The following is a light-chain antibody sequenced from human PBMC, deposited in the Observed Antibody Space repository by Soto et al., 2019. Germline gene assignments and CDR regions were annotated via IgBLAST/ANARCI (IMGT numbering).Light chain of an antibody. V-gene: IGKV1-5*03. CDR2: KAS. CDR1: QSISSW. J-gene: IGKJ4*01. Sequence: DIPMTQSPSTLSGSVGDRVTITCGASQSISSWLAWYQQKPGKAPKLLIYKASSLESGVPSRFSGSGSGTEFTLTISSLQPDDFATYYCQQYNSYSQLTFGGGTKVEIK. CDR3: QQYNSYSQLT.